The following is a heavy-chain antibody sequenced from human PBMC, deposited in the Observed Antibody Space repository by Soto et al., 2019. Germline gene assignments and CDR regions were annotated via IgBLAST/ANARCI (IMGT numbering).Heavy chain of an antibody. V-gene: IGHV4-34*01. CDR3: ARGGGRDVHIVVVPAAMRRKIHYFDY. CDR1: GGSFSGYY. D-gene: IGHD2-2*01. Sequence: QVQLQQWGAGLLKPSETLSLTCAVYGGSFSGYYWSWIRQPPGKGLEWIGEINHSGSTNYNQALKRRVTNSVDTSKNQFSLKLSFVTAADTAVYYCARGGGRDVHIVVVPAAMRRKIHYFDYWGQGTLVTVSS. J-gene: IGHJ4*02. CDR2: INHSGST.